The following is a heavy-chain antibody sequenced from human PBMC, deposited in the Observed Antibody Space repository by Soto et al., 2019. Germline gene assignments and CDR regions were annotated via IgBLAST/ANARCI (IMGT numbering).Heavy chain of an antibody. J-gene: IGHJ6*03. CDR2: INNDGSVS. V-gene: IGHV3-74*01. D-gene: IGHD2-15*01. CDR3: ARGDCVGGTCYSLAGSFYYYMDV. Sequence: EVQLVESGGGLVQPGGSLRLSCVASGFTFSNYWMYWVRQAPGEGLVWVSRINNDGSVSSYADSVKGRLTISRDNGKNTLYLQMDSLRAEDTAVYYCARGDCVGGTCYSLAGSFYYYMDVWGKGTTVTVFS. CDR1: GFTFSNYW.